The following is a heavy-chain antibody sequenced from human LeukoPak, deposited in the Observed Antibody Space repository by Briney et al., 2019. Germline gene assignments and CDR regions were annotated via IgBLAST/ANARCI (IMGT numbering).Heavy chain of an antibody. CDR3: AREGGIAAAGNAFDI. Sequence: ASVKVSCKASGYTFTGYYMHWVRQAPGQGLDWMGRINPNSGGTNHAQKIQGRVTMTRDTSISTAYMELSRLRSDDTAVYYCAREGGIAAAGNAFDIWGQGTMVTVSS. J-gene: IGHJ3*02. D-gene: IGHD6-13*01. V-gene: IGHV1-2*06. CDR1: GYTFTGYY. CDR2: INPNSGGT.